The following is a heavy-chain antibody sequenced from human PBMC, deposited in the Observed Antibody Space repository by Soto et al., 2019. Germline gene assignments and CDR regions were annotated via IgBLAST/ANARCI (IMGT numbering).Heavy chain of an antibody. CDR1: GFTFNNYA. J-gene: IGHJ4*02. Sequence: EVQLLESGGGLVQPVGSLSRSCAASGFTFNNYAMNWVRQAPGKGLEWVSDISGGGDTTSYADSVKGRFTVSRDGSKNTLYLQMSSLRAEDTALYYCAKGLSGSGSLSTRVVFRGQGTLVTVSS. CDR2: ISGGGDTT. D-gene: IGHD3-10*01. CDR3: AKGLSGSGSLSTRVVF. V-gene: IGHV3-23*01.